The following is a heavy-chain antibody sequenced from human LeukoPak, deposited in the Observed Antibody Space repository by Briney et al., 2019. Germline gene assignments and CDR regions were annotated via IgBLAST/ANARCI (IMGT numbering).Heavy chain of an antibody. CDR3: ALRRLTSSQIIEDNWFGP. J-gene: IGHJ5*02. Sequence: NPSEALSDTCTVSGGYVCSSGYSWNWIGQPPRKTLEWIGYTYYSGSTNYIPSLKSRVTLSVDTSKIQFSLKLTSVTAADTAVYYCALRRLTSSQIIEDNWFGPWGQGTLVTVSS. D-gene: IGHD2/OR15-2a*01. CDR2: TYYSGST. CDR1: GGYVCSSGYS. V-gene: IGHV4-61*08.